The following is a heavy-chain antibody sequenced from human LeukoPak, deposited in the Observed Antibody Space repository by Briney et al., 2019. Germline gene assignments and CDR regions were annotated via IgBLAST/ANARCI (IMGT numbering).Heavy chain of an antibody. D-gene: IGHD3-16*01. CDR1: GASVSSGTYF. Sequence: SETLSLTCTVSGASVSSGTYFWTWIRRPPGKGLEWIGYISHSGSTNYNPSLKSRVTISLDASKNQFSLKLSSVTAADTAVYFCARSPSDYRFDYWGQRTLVTVSS. J-gene: IGHJ5*01. CDR2: ISHSGST. CDR3: ARSPSDYRFDY. V-gene: IGHV4-61*01.